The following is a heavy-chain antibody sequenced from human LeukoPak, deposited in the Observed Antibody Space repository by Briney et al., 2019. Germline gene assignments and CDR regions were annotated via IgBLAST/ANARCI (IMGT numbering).Heavy chain of an antibody. CDR2: ISAYNGNT. D-gene: IGHD3-10*01. J-gene: IGHJ4*02. CDR3: ARDFGYYYGSGSYRH. CDR1: GYTFTSYG. V-gene: IGHV1-18*01. Sequence: ASVEVSCKASGYTFTSYGISWVRQAPGQGLEWMGWISAYNGNTNYAQNLQGRVTMTTDTSTSTAYMELRSLRSDDTAVYYCARDFGYYYGSGSYRHWGQGTLVTVSS.